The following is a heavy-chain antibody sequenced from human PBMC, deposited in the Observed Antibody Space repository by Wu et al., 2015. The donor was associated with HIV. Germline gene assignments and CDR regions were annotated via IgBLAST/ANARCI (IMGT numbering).Heavy chain of an antibody. CDR3: ATASRIVVVRHLLGPYYYYGMDV. J-gene: IGHJ6*02. V-gene: IGHV1-69*05. CDR2: IIPIFGTA. Sequence: QVQLVQSGAEVKKPGSSVKVSCKASGGTFSSYAISWVRQAPGQGLEWMGGIIPIFGTANYAQKFQGRVTITTDESTSTAYMELSSLRSEDTAVYYCATASRIVVVRHLLGPYYYYGMDVWGQGTTVTVSS. D-gene: IGHD3-10*01. CDR1: GGTFSSYA.